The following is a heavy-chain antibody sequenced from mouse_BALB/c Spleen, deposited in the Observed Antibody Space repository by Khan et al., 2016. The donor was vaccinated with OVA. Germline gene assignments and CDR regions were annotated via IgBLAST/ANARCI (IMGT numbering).Heavy chain of an antibody. CDR1: GYTFTEYT. Sequence: EVQLQQSGPELVKPGASVKISCKTSGYTFTEYTLHWVKQSHGKSLEWIGVINPKNGVTSYNQKFKGKATLTVDKSSSTAYMEFRSLTSEDSAVDYCARDAGRDWGQGTSVTVSS. V-gene: IGHV1-18*01. J-gene: IGHJ4*01. CDR3: ARDAGRD. CDR2: INPKNGVT. D-gene: IGHD3-3*01.